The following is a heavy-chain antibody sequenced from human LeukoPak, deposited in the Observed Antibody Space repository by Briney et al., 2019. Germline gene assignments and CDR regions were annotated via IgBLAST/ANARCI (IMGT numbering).Heavy chain of an antibody. CDR2: TYYRSEWFI. J-gene: IGHJ5*01. CDR1: GDSVSSNRAV. Sequence: SQTLSLTCAISGDSVSSNRAVWNWIRQSPSRGLEWLGRTYYRSEWFIDYAPSVKSRISINPDTSKNEFSLQLDSVAPEDTAVYYCARSSAGFDSRGQGTLVTVSS. CDR3: ARSSAGFDS. D-gene: IGHD3-16*01. V-gene: IGHV6-1*01.